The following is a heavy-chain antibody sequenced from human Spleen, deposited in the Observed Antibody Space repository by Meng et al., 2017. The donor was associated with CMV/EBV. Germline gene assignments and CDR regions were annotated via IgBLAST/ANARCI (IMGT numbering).Heavy chain of an antibody. CDR1: GFSVTTNF. J-gene: IGHJ4*02. V-gene: IGHV3-66*02. CDR2: IYSGGGT. D-gene: IGHD3-10*01. Sequence: GESLKISCAASGFSVTTNFMTWVRQAPGKGLEWVSVIYSGGGTYYADSVEGRFTISRDNSKNTVYLQMNSLRAEDTAVYYCARDKVWFGELGFDYWGQGTLVTVSS. CDR3: ARDKVWFGELGFDY.